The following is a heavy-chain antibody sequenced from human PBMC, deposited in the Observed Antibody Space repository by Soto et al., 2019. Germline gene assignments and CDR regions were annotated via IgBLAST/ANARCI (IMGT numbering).Heavy chain of an antibody. CDR2: IIPIFGTA. D-gene: IGHD5-18*01. Sequence: QVQLVQSGAEVKKPGSSVKVSCKASGGTFSSYAISWVRQAPGQGLEWMGGIIPIFGTANYAQKFQGRVTITADESTSTAYMELSSLRSEDTAVYYCARDLDTAMVGHHYGMDVWGQGTTVTVSS. CDR1: GGTFSSYA. V-gene: IGHV1-69*01. CDR3: ARDLDTAMVGHHYGMDV. J-gene: IGHJ6*02.